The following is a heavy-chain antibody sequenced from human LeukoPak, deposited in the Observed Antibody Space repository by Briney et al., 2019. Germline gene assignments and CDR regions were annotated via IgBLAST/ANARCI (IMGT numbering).Heavy chain of an antibody. CDR2: ISYDGSNK. CDR1: GFTFSSYG. Sequence: GGSLRLSCAASGFTFSSYGMHRVRQAPGKGLEWVAVISYDGSNKYYADSVKGRFTISRDNSKNTLYLQMNSLRAEDTAVYYCAKDYWEASGYSMDYWGQGTLVTVSS. D-gene: IGHD3-3*01. J-gene: IGHJ4*02. V-gene: IGHV3-30*18. CDR3: AKDYWEASGYSMDY.